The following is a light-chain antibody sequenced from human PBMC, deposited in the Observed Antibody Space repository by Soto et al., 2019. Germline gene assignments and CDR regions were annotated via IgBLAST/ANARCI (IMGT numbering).Light chain of an antibody. Sequence: EIVLTQSPCTLSVSPGERATLSCRASQSVSSKLAWYQQKPGQAPRLLFYGASTGATGIPARFSGSGSETEFTLSISSLQSEDFAVYYCQQYNNWPWTFGQGNKV. V-gene: IGKV3-15*01. CDR1: QSVSSK. CDR3: QQYNNWPWT. J-gene: IGKJ1*01. CDR2: GAS.